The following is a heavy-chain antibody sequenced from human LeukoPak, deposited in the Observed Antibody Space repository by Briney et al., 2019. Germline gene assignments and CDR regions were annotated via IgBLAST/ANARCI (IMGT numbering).Heavy chain of an antibody. Sequence: ASVKVSCKASGGTFSSYAISWVRQAPGQGLEWMGRIIPILGIANYAQKFQGRVTITADKSTSTAYMELSSLRSEDTAVYYCARTWVRGPAGEAFDIWGQGTMVTVSS. D-gene: IGHD3-10*01. CDR1: GGTFSSYA. J-gene: IGHJ3*02. V-gene: IGHV1-69*04. CDR3: ARTWVRGPAGEAFDI. CDR2: IIPILGIA.